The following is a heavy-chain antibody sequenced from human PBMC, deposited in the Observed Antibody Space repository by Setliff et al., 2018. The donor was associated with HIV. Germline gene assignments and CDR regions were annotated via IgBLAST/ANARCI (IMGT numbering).Heavy chain of an antibody. CDR2: SSDSGYT. V-gene: IGHV4-38-2*02. Sequence: SETLSLTCSVSGPSLSTGHHWGWIRQTPEKGLEWIGSSSDSGYTHYNPSLKSRVTISVDTSRKQFFLRLTSVTAADTAVYYCARNRNFGESNWFDPWGQGTLVTVSS. J-gene: IGHJ5*02. CDR3: ARNRNFGESNWFDP. CDR1: GPSLSTGHH. D-gene: IGHD3-10*01.